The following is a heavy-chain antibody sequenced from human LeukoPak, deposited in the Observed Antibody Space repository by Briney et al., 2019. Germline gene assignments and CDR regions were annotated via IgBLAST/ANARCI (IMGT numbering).Heavy chain of an antibody. J-gene: IGHJ4*02. CDR2: FNPEDGAT. V-gene: IGHV1-24*01. Sequence: ASVKVSCKVSGYILTELSLHWVRQTPGKGLEWMGGFNPEDGATLYAQKFKGRVTMTEDTSSDTAYMELSSLRSEDTAVYYCATMYIGYCSDGVCYDTDYWGQETLITVSS. CDR3: ATMYIGYCSDGVCYDTDY. D-gene: IGHD2-8*01. CDR1: GYILTELS.